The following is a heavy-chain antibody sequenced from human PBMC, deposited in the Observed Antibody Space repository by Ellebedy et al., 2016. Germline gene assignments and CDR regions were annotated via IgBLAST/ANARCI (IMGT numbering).Heavy chain of an antibody. CDR2: FYYTVST. J-gene: IGHJ4*02. Sequence: SETLSLTCTVSGGSVSSNYWTWIRQPPGKGLEWIGYFYYTVSTNYNPSLKSRVTVSVDTSKNQFSLKLTSVTAADTAVYYCARHYRYNYGYLVYWGQGALVTVSS. V-gene: IGHV4-59*08. CDR3: ARHYRYNYGYLVY. D-gene: IGHD5-18*01. CDR1: GGSVSSNY.